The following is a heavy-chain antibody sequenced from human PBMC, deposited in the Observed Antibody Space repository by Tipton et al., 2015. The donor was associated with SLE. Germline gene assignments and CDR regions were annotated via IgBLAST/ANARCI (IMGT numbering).Heavy chain of an antibody. CDR1: GYSISSGYY. Sequence: LRLSCAVSGYSISSGYYWGWIRQPPGKGLEWIGSIYHSGSTYYNPSLKSRVTISVDTSKNQFSLKLSSVTAADTAVYYCASQRLTKIQLDFDPWGQGTLVTVSS. CDR3: ASQRLTKIQLDFDP. J-gene: IGHJ5*02. V-gene: IGHV4-38-2*01. CDR2: IYHSGST. D-gene: IGHD5-18*01.